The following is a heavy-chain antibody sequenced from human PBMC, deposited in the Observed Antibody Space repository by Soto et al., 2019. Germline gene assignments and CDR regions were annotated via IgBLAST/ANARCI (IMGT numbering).Heavy chain of an antibody. Sequence: EVQLVETGGGLIQPGGSLRLSCAASGFSVGSNYMTWVRQSPGKGLEWVSLIYSNGDTDYADSVKGRFSISRDNFKNTLYLQMNNLRAEDTAVYQCARKSDSSPVPEADGVWGRGTLVTVSS. J-gene: IGHJ4*02. D-gene: IGHD2-8*01. V-gene: IGHV3-53*02. CDR2: IYSNGDT. CDR3: ARKSDSSPVPEADGV. CDR1: GFSVGSNY.